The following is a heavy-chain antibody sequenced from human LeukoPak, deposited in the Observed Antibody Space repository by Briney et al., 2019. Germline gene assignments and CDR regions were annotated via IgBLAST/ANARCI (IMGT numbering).Heavy chain of an antibody. V-gene: IGHV3-33*01. Sequence: GGSLRLSCVASGFTFSNYGMHWVRQAPGKGLEWVAIICFDGSGTYYADSVKGRVTFSRDNSKNTLYLQMNSRRAEDTAMYYCARHASTHYFDSWGQGTLVTVSS. CDR3: ARHASTHYFDS. J-gene: IGHJ4*02. D-gene: IGHD2/OR15-2a*01. CDR2: ICFDGSGT. CDR1: GFTFSNYG.